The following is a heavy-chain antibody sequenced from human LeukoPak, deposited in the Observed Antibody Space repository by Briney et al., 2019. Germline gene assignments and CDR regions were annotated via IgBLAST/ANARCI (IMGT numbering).Heavy chain of an antibody. J-gene: IGHJ4*02. CDR2: INPNSGGT. V-gene: IGHV1-2*02. Sequence: ASVKVSCKASGYTFTVYYMHWVRQAPGQGLEWMGWINPNSGGTNYAQKFQGRVTMTRDTSISTAYMELSRLRSDDTAVYYCARDYGDYPYYFDYWGQGTLVTVSS. CDR3: ARDYGDYPYYFDY. CDR1: GYTFTVYY. D-gene: IGHD4-17*01.